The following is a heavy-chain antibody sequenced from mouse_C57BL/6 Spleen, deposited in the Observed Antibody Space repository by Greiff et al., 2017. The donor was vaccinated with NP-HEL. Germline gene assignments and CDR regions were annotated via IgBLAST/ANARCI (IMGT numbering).Heavy chain of an antibody. J-gene: IGHJ3*01. Sequence: DVKLQESGPGLVKPSQSLSLTCSVTGYSITSGYYWNWIRQFPGNKLEWMGYISYDGSNNYNPSLKNRISITRDTSKNQFFLKLNSVTTEDTATYYCARADDYDVGFAYWGQGTLVTVSA. D-gene: IGHD2-4*01. CDR3: ARADDYDVGFAY. V-gene: IGHV3-6*01. CDR2: ISYDGSN. CDR1: GYSITSGYY.